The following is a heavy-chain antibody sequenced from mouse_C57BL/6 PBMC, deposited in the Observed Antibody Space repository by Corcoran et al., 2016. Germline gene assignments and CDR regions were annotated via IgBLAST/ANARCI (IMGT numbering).Heavy chain of an antibody. D-gene: IGHD1-1*01. CDR3: ARGVYGSSYVWYFDV. CDR2: INPNNGGT. V-gene: IGHV1-26*01. Sequence: EVQLQQSGPELVKPGASVKISCKASGYTFTDYYMNWVKQSHGKSLEWIGDINPNNGGTSYNQKFKGKATLTVDKSSSTTYMELRSLTSEDSAVYYCARGVYGSSYVWYFDVWGTGTTVTVSS. J-gene: IGHJ1*03. CDR1: GYTFTDYY.